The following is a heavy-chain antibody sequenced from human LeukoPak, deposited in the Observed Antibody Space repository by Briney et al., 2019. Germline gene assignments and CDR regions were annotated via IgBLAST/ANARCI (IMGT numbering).Heavy chain of an antibody. V-gene: IGHV1-2*02. CDR1: GYTFTGYY. J-gene: IGHJ5*02. CDR2: INPNSGGT. D-gene: IGHD3-22*01. CDR3: ARDYDSSGYYYNNWFDP. Sequence: GASVKVSCKASGYTFTGYYMHWVRQAPGQGLEWMGWINPNSGGTNYAQKFQGRVTMTRDTSISTAYMELSRLRSDDTAVYYCARDYDSSGYYYNNWFDPWGQGTLVTVSS.